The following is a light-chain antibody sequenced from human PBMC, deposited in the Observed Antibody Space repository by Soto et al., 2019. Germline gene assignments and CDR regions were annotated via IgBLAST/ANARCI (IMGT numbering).Light chain of an antibody. Sequence: QPVLTQPASVSGSPGQSITISCTGTSSDLGNHNLVSWYQQYPGKAPTLMIYEASQRPSGVSHRFSGSKSGNTASLTISGLQTEDEGNYYCCSYAGRSTWVFGGGTQLTVL. CDR2: EAS. CDR1: SSDLGNHNL. V-gene: IGLV2-23*01. CDR3: CSYAGRSTWV. J-gene: IGLJ3*02.